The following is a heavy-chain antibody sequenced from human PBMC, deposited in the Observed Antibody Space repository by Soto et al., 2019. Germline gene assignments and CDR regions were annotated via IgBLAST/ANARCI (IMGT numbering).Heavy chain of an antibody. CDR1: GFTFSSFG. CDR2: ISYDGGKK. J-gene: IGHJ4*02. V-gene: IGHV3-30-3*01. CDR3: ARSSTSGWPY. D-gene: IGHD6-19*01. Sequence: PGGSLRLSCAASGFTFSSFGMHWVRQAPGKGLEWVAIISYDGGKKHYADSVKGRFTISRDKSNNTVHLQMNSLRTEDTAIYFCARSSTSGWPYWGKGTRVTVSS.